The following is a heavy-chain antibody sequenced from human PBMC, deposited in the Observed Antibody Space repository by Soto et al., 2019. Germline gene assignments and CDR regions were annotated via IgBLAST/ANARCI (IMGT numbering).Heavy chain of an antibody. V-gene: IGHV1-8*01. CDR2: MNPNSGNT. Sequence: ASVKVSCKASGYTFTSYDINWVRQATGQGLEWMGWMNPNSGNTGYAQKFQGRVTMTRNTSISTAYMELSSLRSEDTAVYYCARGSTQYYYYSYMDVWGKGTTVTVSS. J-gene: IGHJ6*03. D-gene: IGHD2-2*01. CDR3: ARGSTQYYYYSYMDV. CDR1: GYTFTSYD.